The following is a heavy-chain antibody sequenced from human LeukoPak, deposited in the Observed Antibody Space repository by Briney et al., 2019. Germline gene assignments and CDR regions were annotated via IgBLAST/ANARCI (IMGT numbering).Heavy chain of an antibody. Sequence: TSETLSLTCTVSGGSISSGSYYWSWIRQPAGKGLEWIGRIYTSGSTNYNPSLKSRVTISVDTSKNQFSLKLSSVTAADTAVYYCARAIDYYGSGSYFDYWGQGTLVTVSS. CDR1: GGSISSGSYY. CDR3: ARAIDYYGSGSYFDY. D-gene: IGHD3-10*01. V-gene: IGHV4-61*02. J-gene: IGHJ4*02. CDR2: IYTSGST.